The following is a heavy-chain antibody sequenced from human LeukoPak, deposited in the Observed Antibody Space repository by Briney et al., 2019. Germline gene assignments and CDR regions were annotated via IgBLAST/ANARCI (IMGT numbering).Heavy chain of an antibody. Sequence: SETLSLTCTVSGGSISSYYWSWIRQPPGKGLEWIGYIYYSGSTNYNPSLKSRVTISVDTSKNQFSLKLSSVTAADTAVYYCARGGLWFGFSFDYWGQGTLVTVSS. V-gene: IGHV4-59*01. CDR1: GGSISSYY. CDR3: ARGGLWFGFSFDY. J-gene: IGHJ4*02. CDR2: IYYSGST. D-gene: IGHD3-10*01.